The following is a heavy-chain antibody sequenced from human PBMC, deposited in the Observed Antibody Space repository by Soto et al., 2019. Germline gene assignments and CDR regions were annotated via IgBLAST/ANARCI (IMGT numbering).Heavy chain of an antibody. V-gene: IGHV1-8*01. CDR2: MKPNSGNT. CDR1: GYTFTSYD. CDR3: ARSYRRGGYSGYHPLDY. J-gene: IGHJ4*02. Sequence: QVQLVQSGAEVKKPGASVKVSCKASGYTFTSYDINWVRQATGQGLEWMGWMKPNSGNTGYAQKFQGRVTMTRNTSISTAYMEVSSLRSEDTAVYYCARSYRRGGYSGYHPLDYWGQGTLVTVSS. D-gene: IGHD5-12*01.